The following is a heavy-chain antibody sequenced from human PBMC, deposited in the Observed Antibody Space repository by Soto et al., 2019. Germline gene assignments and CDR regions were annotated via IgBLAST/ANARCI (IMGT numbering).Heavy chain of an antibody. CDR1: GGSISTNW. D-gene: IGHD2-21*01. CDR3: ARHISVPRTRGFDY. J-gene: IGHJ4*02. CDR2: IYHSGTT. V-gene: IGHV4-4*02. Sequence: QVQLQESGPGLVEPSGTLSLTCAVSGGSISTNWWSWVRQPPGKGLERIGEIYHSGTTNYNPSLRSRVTISIDKSKNQLSLDLTSVTAADTAVYYCARHISVPRTRGFDYWGQGTLVTVSS.